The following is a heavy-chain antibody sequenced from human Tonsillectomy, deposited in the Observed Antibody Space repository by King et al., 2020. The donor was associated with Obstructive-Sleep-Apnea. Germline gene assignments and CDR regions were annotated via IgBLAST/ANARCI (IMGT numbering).Heavy chain of an antibody. Sequence: LQLQESGPGLVKPSETLSLTCTVSGGSISSSSYYWGWIRQPPGKGLEWIGSIYYSGSTYYNPSLKSRVTISVDTSKNQVSLKLSSVTAADTAVYYCARVRGKRVDYWGQGTLVTVSS. CDR3: ARVRGKRVDY. V-gene: IGHV4-39*07. CDR1: GGSISSSSYY. D-gene: IGHD3-10*01. CDR2: IYYSGST. J-gene: IGHJ4*02.